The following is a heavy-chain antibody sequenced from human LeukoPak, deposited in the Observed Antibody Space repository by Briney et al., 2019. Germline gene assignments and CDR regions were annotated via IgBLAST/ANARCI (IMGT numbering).Heavy chain of an antibody. J-gene: IGHJ4*02. CDR1: GFTFSRYG. V-gene: IGHV3-30*18. CDR3: AKSHGYSYGFDY. CDR2: ISYDASNK. Sequence: QPGRSLRLSCAASGFTFSRYGMHWVRQTPGKGLEWVAVISYDASNKYYADSVKDRFTISRDNSKNTLYLQMNSLRAEDTAVYYCAKSHGYSYGFDYWGQGTLVTVSS. D-gene: IGHD5-18*01.